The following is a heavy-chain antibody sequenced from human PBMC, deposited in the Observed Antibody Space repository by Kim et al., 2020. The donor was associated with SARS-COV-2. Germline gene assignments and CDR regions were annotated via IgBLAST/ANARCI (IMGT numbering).Heavy chain of an antibody. CDR3: ARDRSYSQGPYYYYYGMDV. CDR1: GFTFSSYS. J-gene: IGHJ6*02. V-gene: IGHV3-21*04. D-gene: IGHD1-26*01. CDR2: ISSSSSYI. Sequence: GGSLRLSCAASGFTFSSYSMNWVRQAPGKGLEWVSSISSSSSYIYYADSVKGRFTISRDNAKNSLYLQMNSLRAEDTAVYYCARDRSYSQGPYYYYYGMDVWGQGTTVTVSS.